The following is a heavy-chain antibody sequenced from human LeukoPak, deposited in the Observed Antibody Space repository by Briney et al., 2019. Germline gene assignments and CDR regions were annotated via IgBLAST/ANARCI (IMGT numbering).Heavy chain of an antibody. Sequence: PGGSLRLSCAASGFTFSNYYMSWVRQAPGKGLEWVSYISTTGSYTDYANSVKGRFTISRDNSKSTLYLQMNSLRAEDTAVYYCARDQTGSYCINYWGQGTLVTVSS. CDR1: GFTFSNYY. V-gene: IGHV3-11*06. CDR3: ARDQTGSYCINY. J-gene: IGHJ4*02. CDR2: ISTTGSYT. D-gene: IGHD1-26*01.